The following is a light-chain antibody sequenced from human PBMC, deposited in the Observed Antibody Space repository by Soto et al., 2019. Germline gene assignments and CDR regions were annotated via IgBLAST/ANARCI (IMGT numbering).Light chain of an antibody. CDR2: AAS. CDR3: QKYNSAPT. J-gene: IGKJ1*01. V-gene: IGKV1-27*01. Sequence: DIQMTQSPSSLSASVGDRVTITCRASQGISNYLAWYQQKPGKVPKLLIYAASTLQSGVPSRFSGSGSGTALTLPISSLQPEDVATYYCQKYNSAPTFGQGTKVEIK. CDR1: QGISNY.